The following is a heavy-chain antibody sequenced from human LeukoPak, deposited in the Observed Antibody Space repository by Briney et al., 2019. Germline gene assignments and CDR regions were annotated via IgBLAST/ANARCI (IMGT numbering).Heavy chain of an antibody. CDR1: VGSFCGYY. D-gene: IGHD6-13*01. CDR3: ARGRRSSRSLNWFYP. CDR2: IKHSGST. Sequence: SGTLSLTSALYVGSFCGYYGSWGPDPPGKGREWIGEIKHSGSTNYDPSLKSRDTISVDTSKNQFSLKLSSVTAADTAVYYCARGRRSSRSLNWFYPWGEGTLVTVSS. J-gene: IGHJ5*02. V-gene: IGHV4-34*01.